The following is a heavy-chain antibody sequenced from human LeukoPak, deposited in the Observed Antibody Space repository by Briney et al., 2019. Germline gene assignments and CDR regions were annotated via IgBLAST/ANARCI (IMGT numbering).Heavy chain of an antibody. J-gene: IGHJ4*02. CDR2: IYYSGST. V-gene: IGHV4-59*01. Sequence: SETLSLTCTVSGGPISGYYWSWIRQPPGKGLEWIGYIYYSGSTNYNPSLKSRVTISVDTSKNQFSLKLSSVTAADTAEYYCAREPYGSGTFDYWGQGTLVTVSA. D-gene: IGHD3-10*01. CDR3: AREPYGSGTFDY. CDR1: GGPISGYY.